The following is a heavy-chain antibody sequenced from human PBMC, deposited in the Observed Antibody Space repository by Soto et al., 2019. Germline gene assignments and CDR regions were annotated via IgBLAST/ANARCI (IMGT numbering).Heavy chain of an antibody. Sequence: GASVKVSCKASGGTFSSYAISWVRQAPGQGFEWMGGIIPIFGTANYAQKFQGRVTITADESTSTAYMELSSLRSEDTAVYYCARDGTSSGYYDYWGQGTLVTVSS. CDR1: GGTFSSYA. D-gene: IGHD3-22*01. CDR3: ARDGTSSGYYDY. CDR2: IIPIFGTA. J-gene: IGHJ4*02. V-gene: IGHV1-69*13.